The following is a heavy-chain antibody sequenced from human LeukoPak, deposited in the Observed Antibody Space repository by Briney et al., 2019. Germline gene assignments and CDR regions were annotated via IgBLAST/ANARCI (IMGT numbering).Heavy chain of an antibody. D-gene: IGHD3-9*01. J-gene: IGHJ6*02. CDR1: GFTFSSYA. CDR2: ISGSGGST. V-gene: IGHV3-23*01. Sequence: PGGSLRLSCAASGFTFSSYAMSWVRQAPGKGLEWVSGISGSGGSTYYADSVKGRFTISRDNSKNTLYLQMNTLRVEDTAVYYCTRDLMDYDVSTGLHHYYMDVWGQGTTVTVSS. CDR3: TRDLMDYDVSTGLHHYYMDV.